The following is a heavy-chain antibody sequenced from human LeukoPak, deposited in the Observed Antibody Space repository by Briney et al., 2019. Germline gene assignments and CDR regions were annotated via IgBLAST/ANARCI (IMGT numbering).Heavy chain of an antibody. CDR3: ARARLMNWFDP. D-gene: IGHD2-8*01. Sequence: GGSLRLSCAASGFIFSTYWMHWVRQAPGKGLVWVSRINSDGSSTNYADSVKGHFIISRDNAKNTLYLQMNSLRADDTAVYYCARARLMNWFDPWGLGTLVIVSS. CDR2: INSDGSST. CDR1: GFIFSTYW. V-gene: IGHV3-74*01. J-gene: IGHJ5*02.